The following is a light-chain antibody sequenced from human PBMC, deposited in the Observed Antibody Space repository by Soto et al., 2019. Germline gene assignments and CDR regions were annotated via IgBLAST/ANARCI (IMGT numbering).Light chain of an antibody. CDR3: QQYNSYSRI. V-gene: IGKV1-5*03. J-gene: IGKJ2*01. CDR2: KAS. Sequence: DIQMTQSPSTLSASVGDRVTITCRAGQSISCWLGWYQQKPGKAPKLLIYKASSLESGVPSRFNGSGSGTEFTLTISSMQPDDFGTYYCQQYNSYSRIFGQGTKLEI. CDR1: QSISCW.